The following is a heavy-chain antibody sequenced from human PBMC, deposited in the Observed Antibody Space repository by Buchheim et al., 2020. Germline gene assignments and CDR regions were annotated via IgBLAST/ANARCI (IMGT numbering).Heavy chain of an antibody. CDR1: GGSISSSSYY. CDR3: ASRPAYGDYTFDY. Sequence: QLQLQESGPELVKPSETLSLTCTVSGGSISSSSYYWGWIRQPPGKGLEWIGSIYYSGSTYYNPSLKSRVTISVDTSKNQFSLKLSSVTAADTAVYYCASRPAYGDYTFDYWGQGTL. V-gene: IGHV4-39*01. D-gene: IGHD4-17*01. CDR2: IYYSGST. J-gene: IGHJ4*02.